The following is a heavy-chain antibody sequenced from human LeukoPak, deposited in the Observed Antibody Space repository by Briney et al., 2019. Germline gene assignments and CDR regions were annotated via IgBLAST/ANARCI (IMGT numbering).Heavy chain of an antibody. V-gene: IGHV3-74*01. CDR3: ARTGIAARPTVWFDP. Sequence: PGGSLRLSCAASGFSFSNYWMHWVRQAPGKGLVWVSRISSDGSDTIYADSVKGRFTMSRDNAKNTLYLQMNSLRAEDTAVYYCARTGIAARPTVWFDPWGQGTLVTVSS. J-gene: IGHJ5*02. D-gene: IGHD6-6*01. CDR1: GFSFSNYW. CDR2: ISSDGSDT.